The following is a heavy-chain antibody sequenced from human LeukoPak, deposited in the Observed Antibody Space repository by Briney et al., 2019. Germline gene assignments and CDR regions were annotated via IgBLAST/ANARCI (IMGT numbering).Heavy chain of an antibody. V-gene: IGHV3-53*01. CDR2: IYSGGST. J-gene: IGHJ6*02. CDR1: GFTVSTNY. CDR3: ARDTVTTFRFRDYYYYGMDV. D-gene: IGHD4-17*01. Sequence: GGSLRLSCAASGFTVSTNYMNWVRQAPGKGLEWVSVIYSGGSTYYADSVKGRFTISRDNSKNTLYLQMNSLRAEDTAVYYCARDTVTTFRFRDYYYYGMDVWGQGTTVTVSS.